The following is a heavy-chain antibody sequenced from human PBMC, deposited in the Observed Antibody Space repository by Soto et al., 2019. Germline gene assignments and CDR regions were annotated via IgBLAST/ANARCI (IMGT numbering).Heavy chain of an antibody. CDR2: IRSKANSYAT. J-gene: IGHJ6*02. CDR1: GFTFSGSA. V-gene: IGHV3-73*01. D-gene: IGHD2-15*01. CDR3: TVGYCSGGSCYGYYYYGMDV. Sequence: GGSLRLSCAASGFTFSGSAMHWVRQASGKGLEWVGRIRSKANSYATAYAASVKGRFTISRDDSKNTAYLQMNSLKTEDTAVYYCTVGYCSGGSCYGYYYYGMDVWGQGTTVTVSS.